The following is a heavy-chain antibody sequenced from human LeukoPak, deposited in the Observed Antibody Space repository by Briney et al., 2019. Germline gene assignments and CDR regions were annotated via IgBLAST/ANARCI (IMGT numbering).Heavy chain of an antibody. CDR3: ARGPDWFDP. J-gene: IGHJ5*02. V-gene: IGHV4-34*01. Sequence: PGGSLRLSCAASGFTFSSYAMSWVRQAPGKGLEWIGEINHSGSTNYNPSLKSRVTISVDTSKNQFSLKLSSVTAADTAVYYCARGPDWFDPWGQGTLVTVSS. CDR2: INHSGST. CDR1: GFTFSSYA.